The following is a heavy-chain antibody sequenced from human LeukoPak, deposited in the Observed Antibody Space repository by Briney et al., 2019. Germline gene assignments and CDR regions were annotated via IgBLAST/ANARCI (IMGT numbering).Heavy chain of an antibody. D-gene: IGHD3-22*01. CDR1: GFTFSSHS. V-gene: IGHV3-30*04. CDR3: AKRGVVIRVILVGFHKEAYYFDS. CDR2: ISYDGPNK. J-gene: IGHJ4*02. Sequence: GGSLRLSCAASGFTFSSHSIHWVRQAPGKGLEGVTAISYDGPNKYYADSVNSRFTISRDNSRNTLYLQMNSLRAEDTAVYFCAKRGVVIRVILVGFHKEAYYFDSWGQGALVTVSS.